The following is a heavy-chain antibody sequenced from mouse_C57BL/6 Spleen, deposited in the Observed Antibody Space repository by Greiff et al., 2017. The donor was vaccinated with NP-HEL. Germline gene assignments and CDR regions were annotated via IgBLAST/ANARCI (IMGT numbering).Heavy chain of an antibody. CDR3: AKSTVVAKDYFDY. J-gene: IGHJ2*01. CDR2: INPYNGGT. Sequence: EVQLQQSGPVLVKPGASVKMSCKASGYTFTDYYMNWVKQSHGKSLEWIGVINPYNGGTSYNQKFKGKAKLTVDKYSSTAYMELNSLTSEDSAVYYGAKSTVVAKDYFDYWGQGTTLTVSS. CDR1: GYTFTDYY. V-gene: IGHV1-19*01. D-gene: IGHD1-1*01.